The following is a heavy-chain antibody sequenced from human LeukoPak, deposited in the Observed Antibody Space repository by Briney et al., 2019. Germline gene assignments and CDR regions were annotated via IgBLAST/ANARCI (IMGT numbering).Heavy chain of an antibody. CDR3: ARDQGLVPAAYDY. Sequence: GGSLRLSCAASGFTVSSNYMSWARQAPGKGLEWVSVIYSGGSTYYADSVKGRFTISRDNSKNTLYLQMNSLRAEDTAVYYCARDQGLVPAAYDYWGQGTLATVSS. CDR1: GFTVSSNY. J-gene: IGHJ4*02. V-gene: IGHV3-66*01. D-gene: IGHD2-2*01. CDR2: IYSGGST.